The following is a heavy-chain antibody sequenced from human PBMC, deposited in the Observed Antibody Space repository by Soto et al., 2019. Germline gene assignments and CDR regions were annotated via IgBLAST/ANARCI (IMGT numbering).Heavy chain of an antibody. J-gene: IGHJ4*02. CDR3: SRGILV. CDR1: GGSINSGGYC. Sequence: QVQLQESGPGLVKPSQTLSLTCTVSGGSINSGGYCWSWIRQHPGKGLDWIGCISYGGSTSYNPSLXSXXTISVDTSTNQFSLKLTSVTAADTAVYYCSRGILVWGQGALITVSS. V-gene: IGHV4-31*03. CDR2: ISYGGST. D-gene: IGHD5-18*01.